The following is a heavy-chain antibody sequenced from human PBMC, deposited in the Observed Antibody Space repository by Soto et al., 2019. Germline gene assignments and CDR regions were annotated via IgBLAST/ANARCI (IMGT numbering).Heavy chain of an antibody. V-gene: IGHV1-18*01. Sequence: ASVKVSCKASGYTFTSYGISWVRQAPGQGLEWMAWINGYNGNTTHAQRLQGRVTLSTDTPTSTAYMELRSLRSEASAVYYCARMGDVPYYYYGMDVWGQGTTVTGSS. D-gene: IGHD3-16*01. CDR3: ARMGDVPYYYYGMDV. CDR1: GYTFTSYG. CDR2: INGYNGNT. J-gene: IGHJ6*02.